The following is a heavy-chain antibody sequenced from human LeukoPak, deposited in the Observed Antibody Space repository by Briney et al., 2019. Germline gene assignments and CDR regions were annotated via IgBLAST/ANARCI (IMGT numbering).Heavy chain of an antibody. D-gene: IGHD2-15*01. J-gene: IGHJ4*02. CDR2: INHSGST. CDR3: ARHVAPDMDYFDY. V-gene: IGHV4-34*01. CDR1: GGSFSGYY. Sequence: ASETLSLTCAVYGGSFSGYYWSWIRQPPGKGLEWIGEINHSGSTNYNPSPKSRVTISVDTSKNQFSLTLTSVTAADTAVYYCARHVAPDMDYFDYWGPGTLVTVSP.